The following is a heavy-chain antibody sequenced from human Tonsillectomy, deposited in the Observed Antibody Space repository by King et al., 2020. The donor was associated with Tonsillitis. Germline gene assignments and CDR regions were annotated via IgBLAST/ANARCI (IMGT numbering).Heavy chain of an antibody. J-gene: IGHJ6*03. CDR3: ARARSSWREYYYYYFYMDV. Sequence: QLQESGPGLVKPSQTLSLTCTVSGGSISSGGYYWSWIRQPAGKGPEWIGRIYTSGSTNYNPSLKSRVTMSVDTSKNQFSLRLSSVTAADTAVDYCARARSSWREYYYYYFYMDVWGKGTTVTVSS. CDR2: IYTSGST. D-gene: IGHD6-13*01. V-gene: IGHV4-61*02. CDR1: GGSISSGGYY.